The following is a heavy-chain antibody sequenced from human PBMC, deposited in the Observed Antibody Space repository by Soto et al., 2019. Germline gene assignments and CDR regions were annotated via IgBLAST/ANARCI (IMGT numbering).Heavy chain of an antibody. CDR1: GFTFSGYS. CDR3: ASSVDTAIDY. D-gene: IGHD5-18*01. Sequence: PGGSLRLSCAASGFTFSGYSMNWVRQAPGKGLEWVSSISSSSSYIYYADSVKGRFTISRDNAKNSLYLQMDSLRAEDTAVYYCASSVDTAIDYWGQGTLVTLSS. V-gene: IGHV3-21*01. CDR2: ISSSSSYI. J-gene: IGHJ4*02.